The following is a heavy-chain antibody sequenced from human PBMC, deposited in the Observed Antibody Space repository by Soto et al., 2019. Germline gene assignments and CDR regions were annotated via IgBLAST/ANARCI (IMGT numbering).Heavy chain of an antibody. CDR3: SRSLDS. CDR1: GFTFSSFW. Sequence: GGSLRLSCAASGFTFSSFWMDWVRQAPGKGLEWVANINPDGSEKQYVDSVKGRFTISGDNAKNSLYLQMNSLTAEDSALYYCSRSLDSWGQGTRVTVSS. V-gene: IGHV3-7*01. J-gene: IGHJ4*02. CDR2: INPDGSEK.